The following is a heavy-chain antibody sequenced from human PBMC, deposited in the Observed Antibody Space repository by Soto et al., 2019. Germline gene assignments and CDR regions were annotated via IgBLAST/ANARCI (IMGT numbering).Heavy chain of an antibody. J-gene: IGHJ6*02. D-gene: IGHD5-18*01. V-gene: IGHV1-69*01. CDR1: GGTFSSYA. CDR2: IIPIFGTA. CDR3: ASDVDTAMAYYYYGKDV. Sequence: QVQLVQSGAEVKKPGSSVKVSCKASGGTFSSYAISWVRQAPGQGLEWMGGIIPIFGTANYAQKFQGRVTITADESTSTAYMELSSLRSEDTAVYYCASDVDTAMAYYYYGKDVWGQGTTVTVSS.